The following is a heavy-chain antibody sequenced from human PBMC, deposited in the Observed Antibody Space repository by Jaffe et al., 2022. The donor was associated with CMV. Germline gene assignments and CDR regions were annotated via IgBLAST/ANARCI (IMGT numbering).Heavy chain of an antibody. J-gene: IGHJ6*02. D-gene: IGHD2-2*01. CDR2: IIPIFGTA. V-gene: IGHV1-69*01. Sequence: QVQLVQSGAEVKKPGSSVKVSCKASGGTFSSYAISWVRQAPGQGLEWMGGIIPIFGTANYAQKFQGRVTITADESTSTAYMELSSLRSEDTAVYYCARDRVVVVPAAPRGYYYYGMDVWGQGTTVTVSS. CDR1: GGTFSSYA. CDR3: ARDRVVVVPAAPRGYYYYGMDV.